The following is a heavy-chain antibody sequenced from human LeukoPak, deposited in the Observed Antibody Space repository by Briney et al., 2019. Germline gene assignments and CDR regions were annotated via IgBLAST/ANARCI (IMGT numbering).Heavy chain of an antibody. J-gene: IGHJ6*02. CDR1: GYTFTSYY. CDR3: ARDRTHYDFWSGYYTLYYYGMDV. CDR2: INPSGGST. D-gene: IGHD3-3*01. V-gene: IGHV1-46*01. Sequence: ASVKVSCKASGYTFTSYYMHWVRQAPGQGLEWMGIINPSGGSTSYARRFQGRVTMTRDTSTSTVYMELSSLRSEDTAVYYCARDRTHYDFWSGYYTLYYYGMDVWGQGTTVTVSS.